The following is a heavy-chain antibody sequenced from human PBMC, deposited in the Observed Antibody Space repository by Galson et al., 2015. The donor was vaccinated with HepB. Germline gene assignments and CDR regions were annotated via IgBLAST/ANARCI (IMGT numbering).Heavy chain of an antibody. V-gene: IGHV3-30*18. J-gene: IGHJ5*02. CDR1: GVTFSNVG. D-gene: IGHD4-11*01. CDR3: AKGPYSNILLSGGWFDP. Sequence: SLRLSCAASGVTFSNVGPHWVRRAPGKGLEWVASISSDGKNTLYVASVKGRFTISRDNSNNTVFLQMDSLTGEDTAVYYCAKGPYSNILLSGGWFDPWGQGTLVTVSS. CDR2: ISSDGKNT.